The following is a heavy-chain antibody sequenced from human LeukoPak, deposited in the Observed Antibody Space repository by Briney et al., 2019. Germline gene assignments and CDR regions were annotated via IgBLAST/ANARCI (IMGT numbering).Heavy chain of an antibody. CDR3: ARENGGYGHGYYFDY. Sequence: GGSLRLSCAASGFTFSSYWMTWVRQAPGKGLEWVAGTKQDGSEKLYVDSVKGRFTISRDNAKNSLFLQMNSLRPEDTAVYYCARENGGYGHGYYFDYWGQGTLVTVSS. CDR2: TKQDGSEK. CDR1: GFTFSSYW. D-gene: IGHD5-12*01. J-gene: IGHJ4*02. V-gene: IGHV3-7*05.